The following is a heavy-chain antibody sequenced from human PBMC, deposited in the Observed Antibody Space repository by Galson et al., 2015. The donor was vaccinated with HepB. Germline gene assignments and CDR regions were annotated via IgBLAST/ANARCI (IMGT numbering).Heavy chain of an antibody. CDR1: GFTFSNYA. D-gene: IGHD2-21*01. Sequence: SLRLSCAASGFTFSNYAMSWVRQVPGKEFQWVSAISGSGDSTYYADSVKGRFTISRDNSKNTLFLQMDGLRAEDTAMYYCARERSQSYSGDWDQGALVAVSS. CDR2: ISGSGDST. CDR3: ARERSQSYSGD. J-gene: IGHJ4*02. V-gene: IGHV3-23*01.